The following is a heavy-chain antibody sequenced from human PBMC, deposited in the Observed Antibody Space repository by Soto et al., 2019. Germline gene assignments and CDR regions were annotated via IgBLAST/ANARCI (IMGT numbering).Heavy chain of an antibody. CDR2: TYYRSKWYN. J-gene: IGHJ4*02. Sequence: SQTLSLTCAISGDSVPSNSAAWNWIRQSPSRGLEWLGRTYYRSKWYNVYALSVKSRITINPDTSKNQFSLHLNSVTPEDTAVYYCARIVGATYYFDYRGQGALVTVSS. CDR3: ARIVGATYYFDY. V-gene: IGHV6-1*01. D-gene: IGHD1-26*01. CDR1: GDSVPSNSAA.